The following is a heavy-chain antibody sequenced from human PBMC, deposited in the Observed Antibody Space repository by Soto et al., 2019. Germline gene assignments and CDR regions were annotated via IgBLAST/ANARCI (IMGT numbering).Heavy chain of an antibody. J-gene: IGHJ6*03. V-gene: IGHV1-18*01. D-gene: IGHD3-10*02. CDR3: ARGVRVSAYLDYYMDV. Sequence: QVQLVQSGAEVKKPGASLKVSCKASGYTFSNFGVSWVRQAPGQGLEWIGWINPDNGDTNYGQKFQGRATMTTDTFTNTAYREVRGLRSDHTAVYYCARGVRVSAYLDYYMDVWGEGNTVTVSS. CDR2: INPDNGDT. CDR1: GYTFSNFG.